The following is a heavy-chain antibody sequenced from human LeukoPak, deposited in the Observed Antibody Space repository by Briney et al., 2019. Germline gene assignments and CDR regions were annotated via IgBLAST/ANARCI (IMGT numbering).Heavy chain of an antibody. J-gene: IGHJ4*02. CDR3: ARLRYGDYPDY. D-gene: IGHD4-17*01. Sequence: SETLSLTCTVSGGSISSYYGSWIRQPPGKGLEWIGYIYYSGSTNYNPSLKSRVTISVDTSKNQFSLKLSSVTAADTAVYYCARLRYGDYPDYWGQGTLVTVSS. CDR1: GGSISSYY. CDR2: IYYSGST. V-gene: IGHV4-59*08.